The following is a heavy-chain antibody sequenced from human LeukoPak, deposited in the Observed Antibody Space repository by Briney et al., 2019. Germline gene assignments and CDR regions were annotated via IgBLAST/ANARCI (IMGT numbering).Heavy chain of an antibody. CDR3: ARAHDSSGHYYESYLKLDY. J-gene: IGHJ4*02. Sequence: PSETLSLTCTVSGGSINSYFWTWIRQSPGKGLEWIGYIYYNGNTNYNPSLKSRVAISVDMSKNQFSLQLSSVTAADTAVYYCARAHDSSGHYYESYLKLDYRGQGTLVTVSS. CDR2: IYYNGNT. CDR1: GGSINSYF. V-gene: IGHV4-59*01. D-gene: IGHD3-22*01.